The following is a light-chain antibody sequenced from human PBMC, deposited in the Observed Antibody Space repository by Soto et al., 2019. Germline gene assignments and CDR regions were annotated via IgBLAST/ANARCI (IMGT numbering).Light chain of an antibody. V-gene: IGLV2-14*01. CDR2: QVT. CDR3: SSYTTSATYV. CDR1: SSDVGGYNY. J-gene: IGLJ1*01. Sequence: QSALTQPASVSGSPGQSITISCTGTSSDVGGYNYVSWYQHHPGKVPTLIIFQVTKRPSGVSDRFYGSKSGNTASLTISGLQAEDEGDYFCSSYTTSATYVFGTGTKLTVL.